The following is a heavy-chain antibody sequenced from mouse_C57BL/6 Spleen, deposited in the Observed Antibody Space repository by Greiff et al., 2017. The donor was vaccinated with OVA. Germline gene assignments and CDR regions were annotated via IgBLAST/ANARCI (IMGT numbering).Heavy chain of an antibody. D-gene: IGHD1-1*01. J-gene: IGHJ1*03. CDR1: GFTFSDYY. V-gene: IGHV5-16*01. Sequence: EVQVVESEGGLVQPGSSMTLSCTASGFTFSDYYMAWVRQVPEKGLEWVANINYDGSSTYYLDPLKSRFLISRDNATNIIYLPMSSLKSEDTATYYCARDEPYYYGNSPYWYFDVWGTGTTVTVSS. CDR3: ARDEPYYYGNSPYWYFDV. CDR2: INYDGSST.